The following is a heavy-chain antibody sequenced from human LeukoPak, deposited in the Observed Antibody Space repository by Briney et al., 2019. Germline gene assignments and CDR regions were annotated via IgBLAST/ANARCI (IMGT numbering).Heavy chain of an antibody. Sequence: WASVKVSCKASGYTFTSNYIHWVRQAPGQGLEWMGMIYPRDGSTSYAQKFQGRVTVTRDTSTSTVRMELSGLRSEDTAVYYCARDQEGFDYWGQGTLVTVSS. CDR3: ARDQEGFDY. J-gene: IGHJ4*02. V-gene: IGHV1-46*01. CDR2: IYPRDGST. CDR1: GYTFTSNY.